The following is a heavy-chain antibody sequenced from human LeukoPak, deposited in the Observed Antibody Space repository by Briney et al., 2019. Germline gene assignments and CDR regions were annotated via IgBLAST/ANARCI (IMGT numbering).Heavy chain of an antibody. J-gene: IGHJ6*02. CDR2: INDSGST. CDR3: ARGRDGDYPAYYYYGMDV. V-gene: IGHV4-34*01. Sequence: PSETLSLTCAVYGGSFSGYYWSWIRQPPGKGLEWIGEINDSGSTNYNPSLTSRVTISVDTSKNQFSLKLRSVTAADTAVYSCARGRDGDYPAYYYYGMDVWGQGTTVTVSS. D-gene: IGHD4-17*01. CDR1: GGSFSGYY.